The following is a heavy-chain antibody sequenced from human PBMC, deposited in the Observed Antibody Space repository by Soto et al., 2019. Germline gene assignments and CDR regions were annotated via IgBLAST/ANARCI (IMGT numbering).Heavy chain of an antibody. CDR3: ATTPSYGGRRPDY. V-gene: IGHV3-23*01. J-gene: IGHJ4*02. CDR2: ISGSGGST. CDR1: GFTFSSYA. D-gene: IGHD2-15*01. Sequence: EVQLLESGGGLVQPGGSLRLSCAASGFTFSSYAMSWVRQAPGKGLEWVSAISGSGGSTYYADSVKGRFTISRDNSKNTLYLQMNSRRAEDTAVYYCATTPSYGGRRPDYWGQGTLVTVSS.